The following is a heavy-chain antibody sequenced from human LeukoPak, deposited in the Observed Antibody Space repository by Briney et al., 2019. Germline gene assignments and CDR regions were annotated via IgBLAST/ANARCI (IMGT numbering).Heavy chain of an antibody. CDR1: GFTFSSYS. CDR2: ISSSSSYI. CDR3: AIGPNYVVEGDY. D-gene: IGHD2-15*01. J-gene: IGHJ4*02. Sequence: PGGSLRLSCAASGFTFSSYSMNWVRQAPGKGLEWVSSISSSSSYIYYADSVKGRFTISRDNAKNSLYLQMNSLRAEDTAVYYCAIGPNYVVEGDYWGQGTLVTVSS. V-gene: IGHV3-21*01.